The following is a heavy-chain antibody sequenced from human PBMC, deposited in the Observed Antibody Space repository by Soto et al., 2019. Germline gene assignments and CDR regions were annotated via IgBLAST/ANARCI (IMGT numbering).Heavy chain of an antibody. CDR3: ARWYYDFWSGYQTPGMDV. D-gene: IGHD3-3*01. CDR1: GFTFSSYS. V-gene: IGHV3-21*01. Sequence: EVQLVESGGGLVKPGGSLRLSCAASGFTFSSYSMNWVRQAPGKGLEWVSSISSSSSYIYYADSVKGRFTISRDNAKNSLYLQTNSLRAEDTAVYYCARWYYDFWSGYQTPGMDVWGKGTTVTVSS. J-gene: IGHJ6*03. CDR2: ISSSSSYI.